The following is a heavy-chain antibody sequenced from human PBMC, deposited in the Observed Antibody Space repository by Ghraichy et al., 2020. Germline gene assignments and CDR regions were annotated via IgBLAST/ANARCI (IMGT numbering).Heavy chain of an antibody. J-gene: IGHJ3*02. CDR2: IKQDGSEK. CDR3: ARTYGDVAFDI. D-gene: IGHD2-21*02. Sequence: GGSLRLSCAASGFKLSNYYMSWVRQAPGKGLEWVANIKQDGSEKFYVDSVKGRFTISRDNVESSLYLQMNSLRAEDTAVYYCARTYGDVAFDIWGQGTMVTVSS. V-gene: IGHV3-7*01. CDR1: GFKLSNYY.